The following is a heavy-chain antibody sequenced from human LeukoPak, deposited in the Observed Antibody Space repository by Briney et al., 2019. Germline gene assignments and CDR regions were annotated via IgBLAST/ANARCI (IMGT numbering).Heavy chain of an antibody. D-gene: IGHD4-17*01. CDR1: GFTFSNYA. J-gene: IGHJ5*02. CDR2: VSISGGST. Sequence: GGSLRLSCAASGFTFSNYAMNWVRQAPGKGLEWVSAVSISGGSTYYAVSVKGRFTISRDNSKNTLYLQMNSLRAEDTAVYYCARDGSTTADNWFDPWGQGTLVTVSS. CDR3: ARDGSTTADNWFDP. V-gene: IGHV3-23*01.